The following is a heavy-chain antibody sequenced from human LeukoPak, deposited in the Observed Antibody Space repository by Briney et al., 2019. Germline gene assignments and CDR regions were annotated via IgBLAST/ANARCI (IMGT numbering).Heavy chain of an antibody. CDR3: ARLTWLDFDY. CDR2: ISTRATTI. Sequence: GGSLRLSCAASGFTFSTYEMNWVRQAPGNGLEWVSYISTRATTIYHADSVKGRFTISRDNAKNSLYLQMNSLRAEDTAVYYCARLTWLDFDYWGQGTLVTVSS. D-gene: IGHD6-19*01. J-gene: IGHJ4*02. V-gene: IGHV3-48*03. CDR1: GFTFSTYE.